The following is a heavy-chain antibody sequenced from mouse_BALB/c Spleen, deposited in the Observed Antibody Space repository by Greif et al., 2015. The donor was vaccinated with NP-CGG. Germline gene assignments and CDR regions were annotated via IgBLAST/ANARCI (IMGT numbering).Heavy chain of an antibody. CDR3: ARDGNFDY. J-gene: IGHJ2*01. D-gene: IGHD1-1*02. V-gene: IGHV5-4*02. CDR2: ISDGGSYT. CDR1: GFTFSDYY. Sequence: EVKLVESGGGLVKPGGSLKLSCAASGFTFSDYYMYWVRQTPEKRLEWVATISDGGSYTYYPDSVKGRFTISRDNAKNNLYLQMSSLKSEDTAMYYCARDGNFDYWGQGTTLTVSS.